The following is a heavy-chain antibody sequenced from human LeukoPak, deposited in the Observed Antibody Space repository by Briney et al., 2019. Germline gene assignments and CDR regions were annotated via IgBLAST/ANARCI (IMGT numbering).Heavy chain of an antibody. D-gene: IGHD3-10*01. V-gene: IGHV3-30*04. CDR1: GFTFSSYA. CDR2: ISYDGSNK. CDR3: ARSRITRVFDY. J-gene: IGHJ4*02. Sequence: PGGSLRLSCAASGFTFSSYAMHWVRQAPGKGLEWVAVISYDGSNKYYADSVKGRFTISRDNSKNTLYLQMNSLRAEDTAVYYRARSRITRVFDYWGQGTLVTVSS.